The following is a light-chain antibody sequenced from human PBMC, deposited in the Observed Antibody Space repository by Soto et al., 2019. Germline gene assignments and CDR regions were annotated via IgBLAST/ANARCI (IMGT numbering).Light chain of an antibody. CDR2: DVS. J-gene: IGLJ1*01. CDR1: SSDVGGYNY. Sequence: QSMLTQPASVSGSPGQSITISCTGTSSDVGGYNYVSWYQQHPGKAPKLMIYDVSNRPSGVSNRFSGSKSGNTASLTISGLQAVHEADYYCSSYTSSSTRVFGTGTKVTVL. V-gene: IGLV2-14*01. CDR3: SSYTSSSTRV.